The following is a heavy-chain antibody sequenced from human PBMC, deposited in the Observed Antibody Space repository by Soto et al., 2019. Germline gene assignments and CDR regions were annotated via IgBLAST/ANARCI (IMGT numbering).Heavy chain of an antibody. CDR3: TLNHCAGGGCYDRDY. CDR2: ISSGGSP. V-gene: IGHV4-31*11. CDR1: DESVTSPGNY. D-gene: IGHD2-15*01. J-gene: IGHJ1*01. Sequence: PSETLSLTCDVSDESVTSPGNYWNWIRQRPDTGLEWIGYISSGGSPFYNPSLKSRVVISLDTSKNVISLTLRSVTAADTAVYYCTLNHCAGGGCYDRDYWGRGTRVTVS.